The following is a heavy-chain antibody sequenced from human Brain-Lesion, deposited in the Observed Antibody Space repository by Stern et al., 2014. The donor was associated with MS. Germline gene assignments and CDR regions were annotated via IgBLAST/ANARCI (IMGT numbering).Heavy chain of an antibody. CDR1: GYTFTGYY. V-gene: IGHV1-2*02. CDR2: INPNTGGT. Sequence: VQLVQPGAEVKKPGASVKVSCKTSGYTFTGYYIHWVRQAPGQGLEWMAWINPNTGGTKYAQKFQGRVTMSRDTSISTAYVELSSLTSDDTAVYYCARDQRGITIFGVVTDYYYLGMDVWGQGTTVTVSS. J-gene: IGHJ6*02. CDR3: ARDQRGITIFGVVTDYYYLGMDV. D-gene: IGHD3-3*01.